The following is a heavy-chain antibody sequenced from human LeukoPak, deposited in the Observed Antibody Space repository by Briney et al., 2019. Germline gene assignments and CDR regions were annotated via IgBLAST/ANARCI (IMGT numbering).Heavy chain of an antibody. J-gene: IGHJ5*02. V-gene: IGHV1-3*01. D-gene: IGHD2-15*01. CDR2: INAGNGNT. CDR1: GYTFTSYA. CDR3: ARVGYCSGGSRYSDQFGWFDP. Sequence: ASVKVSCKASGYTFTSYAMHWVRQAPGQRLEWMGWINAGNGNTKYSQKFQGRVTITRDTSASTAYMELSSLRSEDTAVYYCARVGYCSGGSRYSDQFGWFDPWGQGTLVTVSS.